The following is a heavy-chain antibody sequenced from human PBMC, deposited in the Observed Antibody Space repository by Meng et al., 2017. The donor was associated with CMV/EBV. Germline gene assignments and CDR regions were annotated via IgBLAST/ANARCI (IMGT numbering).Heavy chain of an antibody. CDR3: ATGQYYYDSSGYFY. Sequence: ASVKVSCKASGYPFTAYYMHWVRQAPGQGLEWMGWINPDSGATNFARNLQGRVTMTRDTSISTAYMELSGLTFDDTAVYYCATGQYYYDSSGYFYWGQGTLVTVSS. D-gene: IGHD3-22*01. V-gene: IGHV1-2*02. J-gene: IGHJ4*02. CDR1: GYPFTAYY. CDR2: INPDSGAT.